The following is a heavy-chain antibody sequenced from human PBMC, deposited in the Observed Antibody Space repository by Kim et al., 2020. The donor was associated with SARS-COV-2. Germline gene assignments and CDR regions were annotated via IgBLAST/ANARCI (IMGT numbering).Heavy chain of an antibody. CDR3: ARDFERGDDFWSGFGL. CDR1: GFNFNSKG. CDR2: ISRNSGSV. D-gene: IGHD3-3*01. Sequence: GGSLRLSCAASGFNFNSKGMHWVRQAPGKGLEWVSGISRNSGSVGYADSVKGRFTISRDNAKNSLYLQMNSLETEDTAFYYCARDFERGDDFWSGFGLWGQGTLVTVSS. J-gene: IGHJ4*02. V-gene: IGHV3-9*01.